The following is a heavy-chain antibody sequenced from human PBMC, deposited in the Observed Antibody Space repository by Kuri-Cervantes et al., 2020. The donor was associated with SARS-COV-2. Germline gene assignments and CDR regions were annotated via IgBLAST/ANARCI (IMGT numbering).Heavy chain of an antibody. CDR1: GGSISTYY. J-gene: IGHJ4*02. CDR3: ARDWRTVAGKN. Sequence: SETLSLTCTVSGGSISTYYWSWIRKPPGKGLEWIGYIYYSGSTNYNPSLKSRVIISVDTSKNQFSLKLSSVTAADTAVYYCARDWRTVAGKNWGQGTLGTVSS. D-gene: IGHD6-19*01. CDR2: IYYSGST. V-gene: IGHV4-59*01.